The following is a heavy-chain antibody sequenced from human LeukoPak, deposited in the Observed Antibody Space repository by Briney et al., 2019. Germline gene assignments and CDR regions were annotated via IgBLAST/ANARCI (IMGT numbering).Heavy chain of an antibody. D-gene: IGHD3-10*01. J-gene: IGHJ6*04. CDR2: ISSSGSTI. V-gene: IGHV3-11*01. CDR3: ARISITMVRGAYYYGMDV. Sequence: GGSLRLSCAASGFTFSDYYMSWIRQAPGKGLEWVSYISSSGSTIYYADSVKGRFTISRDNAKNSLYLQMNSLRAEDTAVYYCARISITMVRGAYYYGMDVWGKGTTVTVSS. CDR1: GFTFSDYY.